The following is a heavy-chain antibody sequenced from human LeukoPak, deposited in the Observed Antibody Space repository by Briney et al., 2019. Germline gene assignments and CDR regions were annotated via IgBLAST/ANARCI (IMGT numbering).Heavy chain of an antibody. CDR1: GFTFSDYY. Sequence: GGSLRLSCAASGFTFSDYYMSWIRQAPGKGLEWVSYISSSGSTIYYADSVKGRFTISWDNAKNSLYLQMNSLRAEDTAVYYCAREVYSLAFDYWGQGTLVTVSS. CDR2: ISSSGSTI. D-gene: IGHD2-8*01. J-gene: IGHJ4*02. V-gene: IGHV3-11*01. CDR3: AREVYSLAFDY.